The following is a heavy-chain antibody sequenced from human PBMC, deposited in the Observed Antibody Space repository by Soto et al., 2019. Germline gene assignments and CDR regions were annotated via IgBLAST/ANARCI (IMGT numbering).Heavy chain of an antibody. D-gene: IGHD3-10*01. Sequence: GGSLRLSCAASGFTFSSYWMSWVRQAPGKGLEWVANIKQDGSEKYYVDSVKGRFTISRDNAKNSLYLQMNSLRAEDTAVYYCAREVGSRSHKIYYYYYYMDVWGKGTTVTVSS. CDR2: IKQDGSEK. CDR1: GFTFSSYW. V-gene: IGHV3-7*01. CDR3: AREVGSRSHKIYYYYYYMDV. J-gene: IGHJ6*03.